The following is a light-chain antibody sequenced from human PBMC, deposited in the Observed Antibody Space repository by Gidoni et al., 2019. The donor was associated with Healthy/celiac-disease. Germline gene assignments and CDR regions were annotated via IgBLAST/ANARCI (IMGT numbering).Light chain of an antibody. Sequence: DIQLTQSPSSLSASVGDRVTITCRATQSISIYLNLYQQTPEKATKLLIDAASSLQSGVSSRFSGSGSRTDITLTISSLQPEVFATYCCQHSYSTPLTFGPGTKVDIK. CDR2: AAS. V-gene: IGKV1-39*01. CDR3: QHSYSTPLT. J-gene: IGKJ3*01. CDR1: QSISIY.